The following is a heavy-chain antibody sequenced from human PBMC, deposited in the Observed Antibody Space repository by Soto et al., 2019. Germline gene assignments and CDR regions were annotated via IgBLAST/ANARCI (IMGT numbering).Heavy chain of an antibody. Sequence: PGESLKISCEGSGYSFTSYYIGWVRQMPGKGLEWMGTIHPSDSDTRYSPSFQGRVTISADKSTSTAYVQWSSLKASDTAIYYCALTVLEWHERTWFYRDVWGKGATVTVSS. J-gene: IGHJ6*03. CDR2: IHPSDSDT. V-gene: IGHV5-51*01. D-gene: IGHD3-3*01. CDR1: GYSFTSYY. CDR3: ALTVLEWHERTWFYRDV.